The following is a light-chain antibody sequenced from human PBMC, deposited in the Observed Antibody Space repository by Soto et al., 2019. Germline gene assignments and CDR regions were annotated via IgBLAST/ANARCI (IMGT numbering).Light chain of an antibody. CDR1: QSLNSFY. CDR2: GSS. CDR3: QQYDISPRT. J-gene: IGKJ1*01. Sequence: EIVLTQSPGTLSLSPGERDTLSCRASQSLNSFYLAWYQQKPGQAPMLLIYGSSNRATGIPDRFSGSGSGTDFTLTISRLDPEDFAVYYCQQYDISPRTFGQGTKLEVK. V-gene: IGKV3-20*01.